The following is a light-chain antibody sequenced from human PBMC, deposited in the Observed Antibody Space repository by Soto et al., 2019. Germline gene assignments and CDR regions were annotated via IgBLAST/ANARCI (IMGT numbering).Light chain of an antibody. CDR3: QQYGISLT. Sequence: EIVLTQSPGTLSLSPGERATLSCRASQSVSSSYLAWYQQKPGQAPRLLIYGASSRATAIPDRFSGSGSGTDFTLTISRLEPEDVAVYYCQQYGISLTFGGGTEVEIK. V-gene: IGKV3-20*01. J-gene: IGKJ4*01. CDR2: GAS. CDR1: QSVSSSY.